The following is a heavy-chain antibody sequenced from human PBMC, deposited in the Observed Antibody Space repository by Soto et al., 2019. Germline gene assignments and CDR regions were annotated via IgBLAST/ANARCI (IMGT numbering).Heavy chain of an antibody. CDR3: ARDPGGHYCTSTSCLYFFDH. CDR2: ISDSGRT. Sequence: EVQLLESGGALVQPGGSLRLSCAASGFTFSNHAMNWVRQAPGKGLEWVSTISDSGRTYYADSVKGRFTISRDNSKNTLYLQMNSLIAEDTAVYYCARDPGGHYCTSTSCLYFFDHWGQGSLVIVSS. CDR1: GFTFSNHA. V-gene: IGHV3-23*01. J-gene: IGHJ4*02. D-gene: IGHD2-2*01.